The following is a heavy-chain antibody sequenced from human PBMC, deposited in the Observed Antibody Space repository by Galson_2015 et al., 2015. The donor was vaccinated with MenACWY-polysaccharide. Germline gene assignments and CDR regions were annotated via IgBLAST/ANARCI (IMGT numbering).Heavy chain of an antibody. J-gene: IGHJ4*02. D-gene: IGHD6-19*01. Sequence: SLRLSCAASGFTFNNYAMSWVRQAPGKGLEWVSAISAGGGTYYADSVKGRFTISRDNSKNTLYLQMNSLRGEDTALYYCAKRREPYTSGWSDLDYWGQGTLVTVSS. CDR3: AKRREPYTSGWSDLDY. CDR1: GFTFNNYA. CDR2: ISAGGGT. V-gene: IGHV3-23*01.